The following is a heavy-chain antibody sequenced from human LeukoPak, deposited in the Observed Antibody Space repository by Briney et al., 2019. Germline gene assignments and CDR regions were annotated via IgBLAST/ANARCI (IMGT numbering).Heavy chain of an antibody. CDR1: GFTFSSYA. V-gene: IGHV3-74*01. Sequence: GGSLRLSCAASGFTFSSYAMSWVRQAPGKGLVWVSHISTDARTITYADFVKGRFTISRDNAKNTLYLQMNSLRAEDTALYYCVRGQATAWGLDYWGQGTLVTVYS. D-gene: IGHD6-13*01. J-gene: IGHJ4*02. CDR2: ISTDARTI. CDR3: VRGQATAWGLDY.